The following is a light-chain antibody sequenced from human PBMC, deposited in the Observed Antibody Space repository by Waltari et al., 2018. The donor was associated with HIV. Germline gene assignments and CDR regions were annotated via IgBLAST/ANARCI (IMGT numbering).Light chain of an antibody. CDR3: QQYHKWPLT. J-gene: IGKJ4*01. Sequence: DIVMTQSPATLSVSPGERATLSCRASQSVTNNLAWYQQKPGQAPRLLIFSASARASGVPGRFSASGSGTEFTLTISSLQPEDSAVYYCQQYHKWPLTFGGGTKVEIK. CDR2: SAS. CDR1: QSVTNN. V-gene: IGKV3-15*01.